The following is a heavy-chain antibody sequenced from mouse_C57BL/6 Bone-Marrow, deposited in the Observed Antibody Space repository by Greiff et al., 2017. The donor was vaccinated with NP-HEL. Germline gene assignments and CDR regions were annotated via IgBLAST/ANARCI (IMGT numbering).Heavy chain of an antibody. D-gene: IGHD2-4*01. CDR3: ARSIYYDYSDGSFYAMDY. V-gene: IGHV7-3*01. CDR1: GFTFPDHY. J-gene: IGHJ4*01. Sequence: EVKLVESGGGLVQPGGSLSLSCAASGFTFPDHYMSWVRQPPGQALEWLGFIRNKANGYTTEYSASGKGRLTISRDNSHRLLYIQLNALRAAASATYYCARSIYYDYSDGSFYAMDYWGQGPSVTVSS. CDR2: IRNKANGYTT.